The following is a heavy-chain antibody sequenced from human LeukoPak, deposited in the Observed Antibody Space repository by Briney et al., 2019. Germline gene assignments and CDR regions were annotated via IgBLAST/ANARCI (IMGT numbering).Heavy chain of an antibody. Sequence: PSGSLSLNCTVSGGSISGSSYYWGWIRQPPGKGLEWIGSIFYSGSTYYNPSLKSRVTISVDTSKKQLSLKLSSVTAADTAVYYRARGPPAKPGTGYYYGMDVWGQGTTVTVSS. J-gene: IGHJ6*02. V-gene: IGHV4-39*01. CDR3: ARGPPAKPGTGYYYGMDV. D-gene: IGHD2-2*01. CDR2: IFYSGST. CDR1: GGSISGSSYY.